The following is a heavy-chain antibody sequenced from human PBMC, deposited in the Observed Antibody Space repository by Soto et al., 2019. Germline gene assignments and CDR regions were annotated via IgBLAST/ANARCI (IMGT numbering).Heavy chain of an antibody. CDR3: ANRGDDIKFFQC. CDR2: ISGNGRVT. Sequence: EVQLLESGGGLVQPGGSLRVSCAASGLTFSHNAMSWVRQAPGKGLEWVSTISGNGRVTYYTDSVKGRFTISRDNTKNTVYMKMNRLRAEDTAVYYCANRGDDIKFFQCCGQGTLVTVSS. V-gene: IGHV3-23*01. D-gene: IGHD2-21*02. J-gene: IGHJ1*01. CDR1: GLTFSHNA.